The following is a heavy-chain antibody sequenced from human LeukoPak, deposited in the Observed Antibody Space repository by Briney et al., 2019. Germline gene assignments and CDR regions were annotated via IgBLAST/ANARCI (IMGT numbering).Heavy chain of an antibody. CDR3: ARWVSGWDV. Sequence: LTGGSLRLSCAASVFSCSIYWMSWVRQAPGKGLEWVASLKQDGSEKYYVDSVKGRFTISRDNAKISLSLQMNSLRAEDTAVYYCARWVSGWDVWGQGTTVTVSS. V-gene: IGHV3-7*05. CDR2: LKQDGSEK. CDR1: VFSCSIYW. J-gene: IGHJ6*02.